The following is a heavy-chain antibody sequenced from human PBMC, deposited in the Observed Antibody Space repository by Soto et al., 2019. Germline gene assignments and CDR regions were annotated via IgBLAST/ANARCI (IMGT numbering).Heavy chain of an antibody. V-gene: IGHV3-33*01. Sequence: QVQLVESGGGVVQPGRSLRLSCAASGFTFSSYGMHWVRQAPGKGLEWVAVIWYDGSNKYYADSVKGRFTISRDNSKNTLSLQMNGRRAEDVAVYYCARDWRARSSFYYYEGMDVWGQGATVTVSS. CDR3: ARDWRARSSFYYYEGMDV. D-gene: IGHD6-6*01. CDR2: IWYDGSNK. J-gene: IGHJ6*02. CDR1: GFTFSSYG.